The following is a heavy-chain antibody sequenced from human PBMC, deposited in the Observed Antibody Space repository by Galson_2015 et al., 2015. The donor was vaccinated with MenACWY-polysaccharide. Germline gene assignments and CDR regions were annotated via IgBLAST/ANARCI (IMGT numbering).Heavy chain of an antibody. CDR3: ARTYCSRTSCYGMDV. J-gene: IGHJ6*02. CDR2: ISGSGAST. V-gene: IGHV3-23*01. Sequence: SLRLSCAASGFTFNSYTMSWVRQAPGKGLEWVSAISGSGASTYYADSVKDRFTISRDNSKNTMYLQMNSLSAEDTAAYYCARTYCSRTSCYGMDVWGQGTTVTVSS. D-gene: IGHD2-2*01. CDR1: GFTFNSYT.